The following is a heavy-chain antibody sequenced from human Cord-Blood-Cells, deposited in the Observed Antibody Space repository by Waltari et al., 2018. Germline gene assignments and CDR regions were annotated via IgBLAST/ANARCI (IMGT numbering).Heavy chain of an antibody. CDR1: GYSFTSYW. D-gene: IGHD6-6*01. CDR3: ARLNGGSSSAFDI. Sequence: EVQLVQSGAEVKKPGESLKLSCKDSGYSFTSYWIGWVRQMPGKGLGWMGILCPGDSDTRYSLSFRGQVPISADKSISTAYLQWSSLKASDTAMYYCARLNGGSSSAFDIWGQGTMVTVSS. CDR2: LCPGDSDT. J-gene: IGHJ3*02. V-gene: IGHV5-51*01.